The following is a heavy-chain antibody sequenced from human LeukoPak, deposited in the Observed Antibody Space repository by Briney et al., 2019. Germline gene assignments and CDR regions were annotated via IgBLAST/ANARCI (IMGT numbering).Heavy chain of an antibody. Sequence: GGSLRLSCAASEFTFSTFWMSWVRQAPGKGLEWVANIKADGSVKHYVDSMEGRFSISRDNARSSLYLQMNSLRAEDTAVYYCVRDSDYQRNSGGRYAHYDALDISGHGTMVTVSS. D-gene: IGHD2-21*01. J-gene: IGHJ3*02. CDR2: IKADGSVK. CDR3: VRDSDYQRNSGGRYAHYDALDI. CDR1: EFTFSTFW. V-gene: IGHV3-7*01.